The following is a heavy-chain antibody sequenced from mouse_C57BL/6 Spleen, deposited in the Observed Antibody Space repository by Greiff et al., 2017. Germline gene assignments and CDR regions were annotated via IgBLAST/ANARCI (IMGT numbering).Heavy chain of an antibody. CDR1: GYTFTSYG. D-gene: IGHD3-2*02. CDR3: ARQLRPSYAMDY. CDR2: IYPRSGNT. V-gene: IGHV1-81*01. Sequence: VKLVESGAELARPGASEKLSCKASGYTFTSYGISWVKQRTGEGLEWIGEIYPRSGNTYYNEKFKGKATLTADKSSSTAYMELRSLTSEDSAVYCCARQLRPSYAMDYWGQGTSVTVSS. J-gene: IGHJ4*01.